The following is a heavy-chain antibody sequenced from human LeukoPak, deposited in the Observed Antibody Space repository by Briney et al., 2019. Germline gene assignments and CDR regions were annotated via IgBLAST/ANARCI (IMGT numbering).Heavy chain of an antibody. V-gene: IGHV3-21*04. J-gene: IGHJ5*02. CDR3: AKDRRIAAAGYYWFDP. CDR1: GFTFSSYS. Sequence: GGSLRLSCAASGFTFSSYSMNWVRQAPGKGLEWVSSISSSSSYIYYADSVKGRFTISRDNSKNTLYLQMNSLRAEDTAVYYCAKDRRIAAAGYYWFDPWGQGTLVTVSS. D-gene: IGHD6-13*01. CDR2: ISSSSSYI.